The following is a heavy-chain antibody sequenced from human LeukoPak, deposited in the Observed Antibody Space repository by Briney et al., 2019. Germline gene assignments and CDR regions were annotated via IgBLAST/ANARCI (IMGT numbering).Heavy chain of an antibody. J-gene: IGHJ4*02. D-gene: IGHD3-10*01. Sequence: GGSLRLSCAASGFTFSSYGIHWVRQAPGKGLEWVAFIRYDGTNKFYVDSVKGRFTISRDNSKNTLYLQMNSLGAEDTAVYCCAKDSGGGYYYFDYWGQGTLVTVSS. CDR2: IRYDGTNK. CDR1: GFTFSSYG. CDR3: AKDSGGGYYYFDY. V-gene: IGHV3-30*02.